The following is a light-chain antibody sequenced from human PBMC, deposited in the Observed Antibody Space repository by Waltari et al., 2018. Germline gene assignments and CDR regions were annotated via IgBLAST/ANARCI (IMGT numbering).Light chain of an antibody. Sequence: QSVLSQPPSASGTPGQRVTVSCSGGGRNPINWYQQFPGSAPKLLIYSNNQRPPGVPDRFSGSKSGHSAALAISGLQSEDEAHYYCVTWDDSLKGLMFGGGTKLTVL. CDR3: VTWDDSLKGLM. J-gene: IGLJ3*02. V-gene: IGLV1-44*01. CDR1: GRNP. CDR2: SNN.